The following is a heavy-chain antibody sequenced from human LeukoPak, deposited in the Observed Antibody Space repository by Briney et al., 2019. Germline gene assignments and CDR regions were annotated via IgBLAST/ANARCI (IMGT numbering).Heavy chain of an antibody. D-gene: IGHD3-22*01. V-gene: IGHV4-39*07. CDR1: GGSISSSSYY. CDR2: IYYSGST. J-gene: IGHJ4*02. CDR3: ARGSRGDDSSGYYYAGPRFDY. Sequence: SETLSLTCTVSGGSISSSSYYWGWIRQPPGKGLEWIGSIYYSGSTYYNPSLKSRVTISVDTSKNQFSLKLSSVTAADTAVYYCARGSRGDDSSGYYYAGPRFDYWGQGTLVTVSS.